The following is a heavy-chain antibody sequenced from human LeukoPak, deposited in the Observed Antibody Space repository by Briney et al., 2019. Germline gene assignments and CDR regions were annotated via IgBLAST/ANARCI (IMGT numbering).Heavy chain of an antibody. CDR1: GYTFTSYY. CDR3: ARVVGAENFDY. J-gene: IGHJ4*02. CDR2: INPSGGST. V-gene: IGHV1-46*01. D-gene: IGHD1-26*01. Sequence: ASVKVSCKASGYTFTSYYIHWVRQAPGQGLEWMGIINPSGGSTSYAQKFQGRVTMTRDTSTSTVYMELSSLRSEDTAVYYCARVVGAENFDYWGQGTLVTVSS.